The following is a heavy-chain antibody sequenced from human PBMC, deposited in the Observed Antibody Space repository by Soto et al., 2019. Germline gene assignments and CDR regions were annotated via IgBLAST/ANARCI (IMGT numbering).Heavy chain of an antibody. J-gene: IGHJ5*02. CDR1: GGTFSSYA. V-gene: IGHV1-69*13. CDR2: IIPIFGTA. Sequence: GASVKVSCKASGGTFSSYAISWVRQAPGQGLEWMGGIIPIFGTANYAQKFQGRVTITADESTSTAYMELSSLRSEDTAVYYCARDRPLTVTTSNCFDPWGQGTLVTVSS. D-gene: IGHD4-17*01. CDR3: ARDRPLTVTTSNCFDP.